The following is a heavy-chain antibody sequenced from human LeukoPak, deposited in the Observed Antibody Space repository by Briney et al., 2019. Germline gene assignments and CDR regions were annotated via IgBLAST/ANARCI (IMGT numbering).Heavy chain of an antibody. CDR2: IYYSGST. D-gene: IGHD1-26*01. CDR1: GGSISSYY. V-gene: IGHV4-59*01. J-gene: IGHJ4*02. CDR3: ARTQYSGSSRPFDY. Sequence: KPSETLSLTCTVSGGSISSYYWSWIRQPPGKGLEWIGYIYYSGSTNYNPSLKSRVTISVDTSKNQFSLKLSSVTAADTAVYYCARTQYSGSSRPFDYWGQGTLVTVSS.